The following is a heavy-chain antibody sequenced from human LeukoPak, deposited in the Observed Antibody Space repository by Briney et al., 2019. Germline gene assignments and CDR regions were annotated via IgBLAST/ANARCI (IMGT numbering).Heavy chain of an antibody. CDR3: ARVLGYCSGGSCYGYFDY. Sequence: SESLSLTCAVSGGSISSGGYSWSWIRQPPGKGLEWIGNIFYSGGTYYSPSLKSRVTISVDTSKNQFSLKLSSVTAADTAVYYCARVLGYCSGGSCYGYFDYWGQGTLVTVSS. D-gene: IGHD2-15*01. CDR2: IFYSGGT. J-gene: IGHJ4*02. V-gene: IGHV4-30-4*07. CDR1: GGSISSGGYS.